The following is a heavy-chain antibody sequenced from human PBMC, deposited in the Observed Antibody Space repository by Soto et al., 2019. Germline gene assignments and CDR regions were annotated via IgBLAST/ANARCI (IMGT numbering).Heavy chain of an antibody. V-gene: IGHV4-31*01. D-gene: IGHD4-17*01. Sequence: QVQLQESGPGLVQPSQTLSLTCTVSGGSITTGGYYWSWIRQHPGKGLESIGYIYDSGTTDYNPSLKSQLTISLDTSKNQFSLKMRSVTAADTAVYYCARSVHSGDYIDYWGQGTLVTVSS. CDR1: GGSITTGGYY. CDR2: IYDSGTT. J-gene: IGHJ4*02. CDR3: ARSVHSGDYIDY.